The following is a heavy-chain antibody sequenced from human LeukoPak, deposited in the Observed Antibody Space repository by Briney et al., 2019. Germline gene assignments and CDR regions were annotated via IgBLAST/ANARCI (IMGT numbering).Heavy chain of an antibody. J-gene: IGHJ4*02. Sequence: ASVKVSCKASGYTFTGYYMHWVRQAPGQGLEWMGRINPNSGGTNYAQKFQGRVTMTRDTSISTAYMGLSRLRSDDTAVYYCARSYYYDSSGYIARDWGQGTLVTVSS. CDR2: INPNSGGT. CDR3: ARSYYYDSSGYIARD. D-gene: IGHD3-22*01. CDR1: GYTFTGYY. V-gene: IGHV1-2*06.